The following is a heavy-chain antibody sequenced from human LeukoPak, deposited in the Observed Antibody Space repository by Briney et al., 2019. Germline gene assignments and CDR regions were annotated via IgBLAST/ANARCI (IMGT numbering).Heavy chain of an antibody. CDR1: GFTFSSYG. Sequence: GGSLRLSCAASGFTFSSYGMHWVRQAPGKGLEWVSFIRYDGSNKYYADSGKGRFTISRDNSKNTLYLQMNSLRAEDTAVYYCAKDLSKGLLYRRGMYYFDYWGQGTLVTVSS. J-gene: IGHJ4*02. CDR2: IRYDGSNK. D-gene: IGHD3-3*01. V-gene: IGHV3-30*02. CDR3: AKDLSKGLLYRRGMYYFDY.